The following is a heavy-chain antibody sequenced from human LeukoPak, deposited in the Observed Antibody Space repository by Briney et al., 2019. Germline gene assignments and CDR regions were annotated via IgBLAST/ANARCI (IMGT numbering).Heavy chain of an antibody. D-gene: IGHD3-3*01. Sequence: GGSLRLSCAASGFTFSSYAMSWVRQAPGKGLEWVSAISGSGGSTYYADSVKGRFTISRDNSKNTLYLQMNSLRAADTAVYYCAKDFWSGYYRDDYMDVWGKGTTVTVSS. CDR3: AKDFWSGYYRDDYMDV. V-gene: IGHV3-23*01. CDR1: GFTFSSYA. J-gene: IGHJ6*03. CDR2: ISGSGGST.